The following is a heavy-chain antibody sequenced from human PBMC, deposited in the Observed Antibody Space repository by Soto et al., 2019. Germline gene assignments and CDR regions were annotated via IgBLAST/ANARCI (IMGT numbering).Heavy chain of an antibody. J-gene: IGHJ4*02. CDR3: ASWTRQLNY. CDR2: MNEDASDK. Sequence: GGSLRLSCAASGFTFSSYGMHWVRQAPGKGLEWVAHMNEDASDKYYVESVKGRFTISKDNAKNSLYLQMNSLRVEDTAVYYCASWTRQLNYWGQGTLVTVS. D-gene: IGHD6-13*01. V-gene: IGHV3-7*01. CDR1: GFTFSSYG.